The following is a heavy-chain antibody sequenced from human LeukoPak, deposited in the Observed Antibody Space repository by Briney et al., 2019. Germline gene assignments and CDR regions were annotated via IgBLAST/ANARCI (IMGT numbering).Heavy chain of an antibody. V-gene: IGHV4-59*01. CDR3: ARGHDGVVGWFAP. CDR1: GGSISRYY. J-gene: IGHJ5*02. CDR2: ISYSGTT. D-gene: IGHD2-15*01. Sequence: KTSETLSLTCTVSGGSISRYYWIWIRQPPGKGLEWIGHISYSGTTNYNPSLKSRVTISVDTSKNQFSLKLTSVTAADTAIYYCARGHDGVVGWFAPWGRGILVTVSS.